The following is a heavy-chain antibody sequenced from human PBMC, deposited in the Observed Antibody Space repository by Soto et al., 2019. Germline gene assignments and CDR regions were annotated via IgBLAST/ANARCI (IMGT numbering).Heavy chain of an antibody. CDR2: INAGNGNT. J-gene: IGHJ4*02. CDR1: GYTFTSYA. D-gene: IGHD6-13*01. V-gene: IGHV1-3*01. CDR3: ARDRGGYSSSWYGGYYFDY. Sequence: ASVKVSCKASGYTFTSYAMHWVRQAPGQRLEWMGWINAGNGNTKYSQKFQGRVTITRDTSASTAYMELSSLRSEDTAVYYCARDRGGYSSSWYGGYYFDYWGQGTLVTVSS.